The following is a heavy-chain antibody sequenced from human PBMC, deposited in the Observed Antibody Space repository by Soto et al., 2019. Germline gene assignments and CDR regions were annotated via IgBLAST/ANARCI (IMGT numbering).Heavy chain of an antibody. J-gene: IGHJ3*01. V-gene: IGHV2-5*02. CDR1: GFSLSTSGVG. CDR3: AHAYGGTSWPNDAFDV. CDR2: IYWDDDK. D-gene: IGHD2-21*01. Sequence: SGPTLVNPTQTLTLTCTFTGFSLSTSGVGVGWIRQPPGKALEWLALIYWDDDKRDSPSLKSRLTITKDTSKNQVVLTMTNMDPVDTATYYCAHAYGGTSWPNDAFDVWGPGTVVTVSS.